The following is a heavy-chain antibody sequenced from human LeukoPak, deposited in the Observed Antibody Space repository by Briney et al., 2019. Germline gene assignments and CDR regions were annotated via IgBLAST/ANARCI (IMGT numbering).Heavy chain of an antibody. Sequence: GGSLRLSCLAFGXTVSSSYMTWVRQAPGKGLEWVSVIYSDAKTYYADSVKGRLTISRDLSKNTLFLQMNSLRADDTAVYYCARWGLYYGDPPGYFDLWGRGTLVTVSS. V-gene: IGHV3-66*01. J-gene: IGHJ2*01. CDR1: GXTVSSSY. D-gene: IGHD4-17*01. CDR2: IYSDAKT. CDR3: ARWGLYYGDPPGYFDL.